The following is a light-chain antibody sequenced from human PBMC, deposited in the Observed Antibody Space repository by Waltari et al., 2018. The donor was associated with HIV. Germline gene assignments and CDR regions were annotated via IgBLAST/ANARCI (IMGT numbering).Light chain of an antibody. CDR3: QQSYSPPLT. CDR2: WAS. V-gene: IGKV4-1*01. Sequence: DIVMTQSPDSLAVSLGERAAINCKSSQSVLYSSDNKNYLAWYQQRPCQPPKRLIYWASTRESGVPDRFSGSGSWTDFTLTISSLQAEDVAVYYCQQSYSPPLTFGGGTKVEIK. J-gene: IGKJ4*01. CDR1: QSVLYSSDNKNY.